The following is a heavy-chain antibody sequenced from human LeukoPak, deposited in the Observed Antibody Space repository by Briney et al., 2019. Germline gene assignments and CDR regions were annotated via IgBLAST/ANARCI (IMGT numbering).Heavy chain of an antibody. CDR1: GYTFNGFY. CDR2: INPNSGGT. Sequence: ASVKVSCKASGYTFNGFYLHWVRQAPGQGLEWMGWINPNSGGTDYAQKFQGRVTMTRDTSISTAYMELSRLRSDDTAVYYCARWMATVTTPDYWGQGTLVTVSS. CDR3: ARWMATVTTPDY. V-gene: IGHV1-2*02. D-gene: IGHD4-11*01. J-gene: IGHJ4*02.